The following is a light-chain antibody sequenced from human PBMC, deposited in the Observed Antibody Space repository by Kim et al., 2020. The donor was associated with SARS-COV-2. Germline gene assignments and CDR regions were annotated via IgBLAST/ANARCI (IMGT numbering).Light chain of an antibody. J-gene: IGKJ4*01. CDR2: DAS. Sequence: ASVGDRVTVTCQASQDITNYGNWYQQKPGQAPKLLIYDASSLETGVPSRFSGRGSGTDFTFTISSLHPEDLATYYCQQYNSLPLTFGGGTKVDIK. CDR1: QDITNY. CDR3: QQYNSLPLT. V-gene: IGKV1-33*01.